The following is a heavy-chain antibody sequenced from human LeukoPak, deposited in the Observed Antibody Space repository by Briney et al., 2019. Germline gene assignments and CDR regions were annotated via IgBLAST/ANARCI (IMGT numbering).Heavy chain of an antibody. J-gene: IGHJ3*02. CDR2: ISWNSGSI. CDR3: AKDTREPLPDAFDI. Sequence: GGSLRLSCAASGFTFDDYAMHWVRQAPGKGLEWVSGISWNSGSIGYADSVKGRFTISRDNAKNSLYLQMNSLRAEDTALYYCAKDTREPLPDAFDIWGQGTMVTVSS. V-gene: IGHV3-9*01. CDR1: GFTFDDYA. D-gene: IGHD1-26*01.